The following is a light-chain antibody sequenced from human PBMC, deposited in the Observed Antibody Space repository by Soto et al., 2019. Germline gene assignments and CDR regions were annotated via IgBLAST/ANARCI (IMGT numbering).Light chain of an antibody. CDR1: QDIDKY. Sequence: DIQMTQSPSSLSASVGDRVTITCQASQDIDKYLNWYQQKPGKAPKLLIDDVTNLETGVPSRFSGSGSGTHFTFTIGSLQPEDIATYYCQHYYDLPITFGQGTRLEIK. CDR3: QHYYDLPIT. CDR2: DVT. V-gene: IGKV1-33*01. J-gene: IGKJ5*01.